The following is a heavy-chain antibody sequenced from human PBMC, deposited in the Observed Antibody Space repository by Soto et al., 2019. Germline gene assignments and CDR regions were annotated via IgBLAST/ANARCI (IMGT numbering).Heavy chain of an antibody. Sequence: GGALRLSCAASGFTFSSYGMHWVRQAPGKGLEWVAVIWYDGSNKYYADSVKGRFTISRDNSKNTLYLQMNSLRAEDTAVYYCARDSTLGGELRYSHLDYWGQGTLVTVSS. V-gene: IGHV3-33*01. J-gene: IGHJ4*02. CDR1: GFTFSSYG. CDR3: ARDSTLGGELRYSHLDY. CDR2: IWYDGSNK. D-gene: IGHD3-9*01.